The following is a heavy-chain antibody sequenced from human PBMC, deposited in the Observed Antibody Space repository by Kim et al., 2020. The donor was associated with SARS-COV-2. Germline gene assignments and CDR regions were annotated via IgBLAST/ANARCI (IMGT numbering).Heavy chain of an antibody. CDR1: GFTFGDYA. V-gene: IGHV3-49*03. CDR2: IRSKAYGGTT. Sequence: GGSLRLSCTASGFTFGDYAMSWFRQAPGKGLEWVGFIRSKAYGGTTEYAASVKGRFTISRDDSKSIAYLQMNSLKTEDTAVYYCTRPWIQLWSTTPTFDYWGQGTLVTVSS. D-gene: IGHD5-18*01. CDR3: TRPWIQLWSTTPTFDY. J-gene: IGHJ4*02.